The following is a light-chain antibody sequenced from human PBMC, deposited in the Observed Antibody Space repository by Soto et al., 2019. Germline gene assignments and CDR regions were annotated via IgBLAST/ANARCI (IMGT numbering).Light chain of an antibody. Sequence: QSALTQPASVSGSPGQSITISCTGTSSDVGGYNYVSWYQQHPGKAPKLMIYEVSNRPSGVSNRFSGSKSGNTASLTISGLQAEEAADYYSSSYTSRSTHVVFGGGTKLTVL. J-gene: IGLJ2*01. CDR2: EVS. CDR1: SSDVGGYNY. CDR3: SSYTSRSTHVV. V-gene: IGLV2-14*01.